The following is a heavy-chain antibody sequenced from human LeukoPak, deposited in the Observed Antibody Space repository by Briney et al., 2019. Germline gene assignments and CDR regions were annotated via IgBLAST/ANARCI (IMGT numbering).Heavy chain of an antibody. V-gene: IGHV4-39*01. J-gene: IGHJ4*02. CDR2: IYYSGST. CDR1: GGSISSSSYY. D-gene: IGHD3-22*01. Sequence: PSETLSLTCTVSGGSISSSSYYWGWIRQPPGKGLEWIGSIYYSGSTYYNPSLKSRVTISVDTSKNQFSLKLSSVTAADTAVYYCARQRLGYYDSSGYYYDYWGQGTLVTVSS. CDR3: ARQRLGYYDSSGYYYDY.